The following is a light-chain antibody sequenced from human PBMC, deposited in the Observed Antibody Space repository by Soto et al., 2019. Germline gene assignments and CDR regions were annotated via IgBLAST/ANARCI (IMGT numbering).Light chain of an antibody. Sequence: DVVMTQTPLSLSVAPGQPASISCKSSQSLLHITGETFLFWYLQKPGQSPQLLIYEVSTRVSGVPDRFSGSGSGTDFTLEISRLETDDVGIYYCMQNTQLPPTFGQGTRLGIE. J-gene: IGKJ5*01. CDR2: EVS. V-gene: IGKV2D-29*02. CDR3: MQNTQLPPT. CDR1: QSLLHITGETF.